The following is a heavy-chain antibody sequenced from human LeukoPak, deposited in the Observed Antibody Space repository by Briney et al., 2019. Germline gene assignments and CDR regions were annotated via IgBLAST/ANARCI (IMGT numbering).Heavy chain of an antibody. V-gene: IGHV3-64D*06. J-gene: IGHJ4*02. CDR2: ISSNGGST. CDR1: GFTFSSYA. D-gene: IGHD4-17*01. CDR3: VKDWDTVTFDY. Sequence: GGSLRLSCSASGFTFSSYAMHWVRQAPGKGLEYVSAISSNGGSTYYADSVKGRFTISRDNSKNTLYLQTSSLRAEDTAVYYCVKDWDTVTFDYWGQGTLVTASS.